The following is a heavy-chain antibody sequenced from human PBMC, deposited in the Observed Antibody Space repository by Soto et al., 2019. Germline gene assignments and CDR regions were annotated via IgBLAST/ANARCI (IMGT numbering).Heavy chain of an antibody. V-gene: IGHV1-18*01. D-gene: IGHD4-4*01. CDR1: GYTFTSYG. Sequence: ASVKVSCKASGYTFTSYGISWVRQAPGQGLEWMGWISAYNGNTNYAQKLQGRVTMTTDTSTSTAYMELRSLGSDDTAVYYCARSSRDGYSYPLGNWGQGTLVTVSS. CDR2: ISAYNGNT. CDR3: ARSSRDGYSYPLGN. J-gene: IGHJ4*02.